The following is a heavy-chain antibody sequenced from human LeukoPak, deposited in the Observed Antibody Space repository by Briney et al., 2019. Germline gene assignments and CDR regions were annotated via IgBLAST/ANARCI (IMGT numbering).Heavy chain of an antibody. D-gene: IGHD1-26*01. J-gene: IGHJ4*02. CDR1: GFTFSSYE. CDR3: AAGWERWTLDY. CDR2: VSSSGSTI. V-gene: IGHV3-48*03. Sequence: GESLRLSCAASGFTFSSYEMNWVRQPPGKGLEWVSFVSSSGSTIYYADSVKGRFTISRDNANNSLYLRMHSLRAEDTAIYYCAAGWERWTLDYWGQGTLVTVSS.